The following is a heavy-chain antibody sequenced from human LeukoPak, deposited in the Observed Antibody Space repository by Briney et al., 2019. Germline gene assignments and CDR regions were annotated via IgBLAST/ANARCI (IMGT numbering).Heavy chain of an antibody. CDR1: GGSISSYY. J-gene: IGHJ4*02. V-gene: IGHV4-59*01. CDR2: IYYSGST. Sequence: SETLSLTCTVSGGSISSYYWSWIRQPPGKGLEWIGYIYYSGSTNYNPSLKSRVTISVDTSKNQFPLKLSSVTAADTAVYYCARVRSDFPFDYWGQGTLVTVSS. CDR3: ARVRSDFPFDY.